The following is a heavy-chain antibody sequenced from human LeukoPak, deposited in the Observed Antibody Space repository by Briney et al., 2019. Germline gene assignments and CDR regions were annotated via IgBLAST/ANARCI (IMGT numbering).Heavy chain of an antibody. J-gene: IGHJ4*02. Sequence: SETLSLTCTVSGGSISSYYWSWIRQPPGKGLEWIGYIYYSGSTNYNPSLKSRVTISVDTSKNQFSLKLSSVTAADTAVYYCATLAESSYWGQGTLVTVSS. CDR1: GGSISSYY. CDR3: ATLAESSY. V-gene: IGHV4-59*12. CDR2: IYYSGST. D-gene: IGHD3-3*02.